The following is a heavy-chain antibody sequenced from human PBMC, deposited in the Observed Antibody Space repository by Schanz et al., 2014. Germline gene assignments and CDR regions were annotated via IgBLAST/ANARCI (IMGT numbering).Heavy chain of an antibody. CDR3: ARDFSAYVGNYFDY. D-gene: IGHD5-12*01. J-gene: IGHJ4*02. CDR2: INVGNGNM. V-gene: IGHV1-3*01. Sequence: QVQLVQSGAEVKKPGASEKVSCKASGYTFVSYSMHWVRQAPGQGLEWMGWINVGNGNMKYSQKFQGRVTITRDTSASTAYMELTSLRSEDTAVYFCARDFSAYVGNYFDYWGQGTLVTVSS. CDR1: GYTFVSYS.